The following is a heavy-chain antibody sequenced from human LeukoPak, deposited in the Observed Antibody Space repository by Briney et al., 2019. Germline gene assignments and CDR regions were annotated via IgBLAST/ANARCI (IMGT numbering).Heavy chain of an antibody. CDR3: ASVDTAMYGAFDI. D-gene: IGHD5-18*01. J-gene: IGHJ3*02. V-gene: IGHV4-4*07. CDR2: IYTSGST. Sequence: PSETLSLTCTVSGGSISSYYWSWIRQPTGKGLEWIGRIYTSGSTHYNPSLKSRVTMSVDTSKNQFSLKLSSVTAADTAVYYCASVDTAMYGAFDIWGQGTMVTVSS. CDR1: GGSISSYY.